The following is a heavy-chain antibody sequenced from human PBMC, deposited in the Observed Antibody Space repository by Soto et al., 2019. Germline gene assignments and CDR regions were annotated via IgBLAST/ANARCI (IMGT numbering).Heavy chain of an antibody. CDR2: TYYRSKWYN. D-gene: IGHD2-8*02. Sequence: SQTLSLTCAISGDSVSSNSAAWKWIRQYPSRGLEWLRRTYYRSKWYNDYAVSVKRRITINPDTSKNQFSLQLNSVTPEDTASYYCARDWSTSADSFDIWGQGTMVTVSS. CDR3: ARDWSTSADSFDI. CDR1: GDSVSSNSAA. J-gene: IGHJ3*02. V-gene: IGHV6-1*01.